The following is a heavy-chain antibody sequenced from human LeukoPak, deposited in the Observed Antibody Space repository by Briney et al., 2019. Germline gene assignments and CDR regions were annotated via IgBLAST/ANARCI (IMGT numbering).Heavy chain of an antibody. CDR2: ITWDGGSA. J-gene: IGHJ4*02. V-gene: IGHV3-43*01. CDR1: GFTFSSYG. Sequence: PGGSLRLSCVASGFTFSSYGMHWVRQAPGKGLEWVSLITWDGGSAFYADSVKGRFTISRDNSKNSLYVQMNSLRTEDTALYYCATERQKYFEYWGQGTLVTVSS. D-gene: IGHD2/OR15-2a*01. CDR3: ATERQKYFEY.